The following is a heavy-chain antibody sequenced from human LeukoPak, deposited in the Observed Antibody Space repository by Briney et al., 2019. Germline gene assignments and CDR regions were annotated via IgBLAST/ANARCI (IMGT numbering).Heavy chain of an antibody. CDR1: GLTVSSNY. D-gene: IGHD5-18*01. V-gene: IGHV3-53*01. CDR3: AREMIQLPGYFDY. J-gene: IGHJ4*02. Sequence: GGSLRLSCAASGLTVSSNYMSWVRQAPGKGLEWVSVIYSGGNTFYANSVKGRFTISRDNSKNTLYLQMNSLRAEDTAVYYCAREMIQLPGYFDYWGQGTLVTVSS. CDR2: IYSGGNT.